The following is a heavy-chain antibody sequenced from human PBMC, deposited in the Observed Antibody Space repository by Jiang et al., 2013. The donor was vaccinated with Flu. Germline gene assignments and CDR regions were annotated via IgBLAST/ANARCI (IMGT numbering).Heavy chain of an antibody. V-gene: IGHV4-39*02. CDR2: IYYSGST. J-gene: IGHJ6*03. CDR3: ARDLEIRVTMVRGASPQRPTMDV. D-gene: IGHD3-10*01. Sequence: KGLEWIGSIYYSGSTYYNPSLKSRVTISVDTSKNQFSLKLSSVTAADTAVYYCARDLEIRVTMVRGASPQRPTMDVWGKGTTVTVSS.